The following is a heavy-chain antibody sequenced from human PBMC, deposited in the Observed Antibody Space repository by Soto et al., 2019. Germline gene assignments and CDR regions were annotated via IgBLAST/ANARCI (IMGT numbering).Heavy chain of an antibody. CDR1: GFTFSSYA. Sequence: GGSLRLSCAASGFTFSSYAMTWVRQAPGKGLEWVSVISGSGDRTYYADSVKGRFTISRDNSKNTLFLQMNSLTAEDTAVYYCAKGVESGAPGYWGQGILVTVSS. J-gene: IGHJ4*02. CDR3: AKGVESGAPGY. D-gene: IGHD2-15*01. V-gene: IGHV3-23*01. CDR2: ISGSGDRT.